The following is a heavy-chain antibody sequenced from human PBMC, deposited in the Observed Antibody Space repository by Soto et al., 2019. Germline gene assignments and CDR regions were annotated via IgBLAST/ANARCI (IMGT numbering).Heavy chain of an antibody. CDR1: GYTFTSYG. CDR2: ISAYNGNT. Sequence: ASVKVSCKASGYTFTSYGISWVRQAPGQGLEWMGWISAYNGNTNYAQKLQGRVTMTTDTSTSTAYMELRSLRSDDTAVYYCARVPRTRYYDSSGYYYFDYWGKGTLVTVS. J-gene: IGHJ4*02. CDR3: ARVPRTRYYDSSGYYYFDY. D-gene: IGHD3-22*01. V-gene: IGHV1-18*04.